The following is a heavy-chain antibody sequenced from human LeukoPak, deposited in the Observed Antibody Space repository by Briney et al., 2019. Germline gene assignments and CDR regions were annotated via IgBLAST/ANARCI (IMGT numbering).Heavy chain of an antibody. CDR3: SSGTIATSGKPY. CDR2: IYHGGST. V-gene: IGHV4-30-2*01. CDR1: GVSISSANYY. J-gene: IGHJ4*02. D-gene: IGHD4-23*01. Sequence: SETLSLTCTVSGVSISSANYYWSWIRQPPGKGLEWIGYIYHGGSTYYTPSLRSRVTISVDRSKEQISLKLTSVTVADTAVYYCSSGTIATSGKPYWGQGTLVTVSS.